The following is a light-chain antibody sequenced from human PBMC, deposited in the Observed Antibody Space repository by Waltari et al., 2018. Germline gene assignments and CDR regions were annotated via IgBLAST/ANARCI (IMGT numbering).Light chain of an antibody. Sequence: DIQMTQSPSSVSASVGDRVTITCRASQGISSWLAWDQHKPGQAPKLLIYAASSLQSGVPSRFSGSGSGTDFTLTISSLQPEDFATYYCQQTNSFPITFGPGTKVDIK. CDR2: AAS. V-gene: IGKV1-12*01. CDR1: QGISSW. CDR3: QQTNSFPIT. J-gene: IGKJ3*01.